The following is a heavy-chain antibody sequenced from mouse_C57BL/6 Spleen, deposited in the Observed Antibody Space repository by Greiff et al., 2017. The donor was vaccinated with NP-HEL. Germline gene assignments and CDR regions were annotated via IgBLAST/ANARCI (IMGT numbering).Heavy chain of an antibody. Sequence: EVKLLESGGGLVKPGGSLKLSCAASGFTFSSYAMSWVRQTPEQRLEWVATISDGGSYTYYPDNVKGRFTISRDNAKNNLYLQMSHLKYEDTAMYYSAIDDDNTWAYWGQGTLVTVSA. CDR1: GFTFSSYA. CDR3: AIDDDNTWAY. J-gene: IGHJ3*01. V-gene: IGHV5-4*01. D-gene: IGHD2-3*01. CDR2: ISDGGSYT.